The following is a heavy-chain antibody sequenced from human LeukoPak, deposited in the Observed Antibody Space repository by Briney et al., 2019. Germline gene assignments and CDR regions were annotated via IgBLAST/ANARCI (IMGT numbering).Heavy chain of an antibody. J-gene: IGHJ4*02. V-gene: IGHV1-18*01. Sequence: ASVKVSCKASGYTFTSYGISWVRQAPGQGLEWMGWISAYNGNTNYAQKLQGRVTMTTDTSTSTAYMELRSLRSDDTAVYYCARVSYYYDSSASIVPTGYWGQGTLVTVSS. D-gene: IGHD3-22*01. CDR1: GYTFTSYG. CDR3: ARVSYYYDSSASIVPTGY. CDR2: ISAYNGNT.